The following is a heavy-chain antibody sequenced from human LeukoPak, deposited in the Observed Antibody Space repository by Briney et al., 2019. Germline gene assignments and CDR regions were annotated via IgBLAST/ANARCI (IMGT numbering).Heavy chain of an antibody. V-gene: IGHV4-59*01. D-gene: IGHD5-12*01. CDR2: IYHSGST. CDR1: GGSISTYY. CDR3: ARGGGYASPIGY. J-gene: IGHJ4*02. Sequence: SVTLSLTCTLSGGSISTYYWSWIRQPPGKGLEWIGYIYHSGSTNYNPSLKSRVTISVDTSKNQRSLKLSSLTAADTAVYYCARGGGYASPIGYWGQGALVTVSS.